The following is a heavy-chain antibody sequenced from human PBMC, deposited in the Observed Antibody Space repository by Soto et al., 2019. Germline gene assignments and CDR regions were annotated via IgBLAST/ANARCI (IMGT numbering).Heavy chain of an antibody. D-gene: IGHD3-3*01. J-gene: IGHJ4*02. CDR1: GFTFSDYY. CDR3: ARDGVIFGVVPRYYYDY. V-gene: IGHV3-11*06. CDR2: ISSSSSYT. Sequence: GSLRLSCAASGFTFSDYYMSWIRQAPGKGLEWVSYISSSSSYTNYADSVKGRFTISRDNAKNSLYLQMNSLRAEDTAVYYCARDGVIFGVVPRYYYDYWRQGTLVTVSS.